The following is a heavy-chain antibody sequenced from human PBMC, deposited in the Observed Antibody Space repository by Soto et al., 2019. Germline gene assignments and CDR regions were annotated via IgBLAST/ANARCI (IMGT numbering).Heavy chain of an antibody. CDR2: IKSKTDGGTT. D-gene: IGHD3-22*01. J-gene: IGHJ4*02. CDR3: TTGSPNYYDSRGYGFDY. V-gene: IGHV3-15*07. Sequence: EVQLVESGGGLVKPGGSLRLSCAASGFTFSNAWMNWVRQAPGKGLEWVGRIKSKTDGGTTDYAAPVKGRFTISRDDSKNTLYLQMNSLKTQDTAVYYCTTGSPNYYDSRGYGFDYWGQGTLVTVSS. CDR1: GFTFSNAW.